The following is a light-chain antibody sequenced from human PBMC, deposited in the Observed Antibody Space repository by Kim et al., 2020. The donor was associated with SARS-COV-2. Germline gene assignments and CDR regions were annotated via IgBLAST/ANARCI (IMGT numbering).Light chain of an antibody. Sequence: SYELTQPPSVSVSPGQTASITCSGSKLGDKYAYWYQKKPGQSPILVIYQHTKRPSGISQRFSGSSFGNTATLTISRAQTMDEADYYCQAWDSSTAVFGGGTQLIVL. V-gene: IGLV3-1*01. CDR1: KLGDKY. J-gene: IGLJ3*02. CDR3: QAWDSSTAV. CDR2: QHT.